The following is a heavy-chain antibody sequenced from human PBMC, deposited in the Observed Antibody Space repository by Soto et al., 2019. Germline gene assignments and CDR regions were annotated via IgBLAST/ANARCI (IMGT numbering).Heavy chain of an antibody. D-gene: IGHD3-9*01. CDR3: ARGPRLGRYFEWLSNQAVKNY. V-gene: IGHV3-7*03. CDR2: IKQDGSEK. Sequence: PGGSLRLSCAASGFTFSSYWMSWVRQAPGKGLEWVANIKQDGSEKYYVDSVKGRFTISRDNAKNSLYLQMNSLRAEDTAVYYCARGPRLGRYFEWLSNQAVKNYWGQGTLVTVYS. J-gene: IGHJ4*02. CDR1: GFTFSSYW.